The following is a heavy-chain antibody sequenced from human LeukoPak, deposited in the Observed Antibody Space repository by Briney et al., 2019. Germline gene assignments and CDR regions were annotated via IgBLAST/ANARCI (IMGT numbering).Heavy chain of an antibody. J-gene: IGHJ5*02. V-gene: IGHV1-2*02. D-gene: IGHD3-10*01. Sequence: ASVKVSCRTSGYSLTDYYLHWVRQAPGQGLEWMGWTNPNSGATDYAQNFRGRVTMTRDTSINTAYMELSSLRSDDTAVYYCASHGDYYGSGSYYYNWFDPWGQGTLVTVSS. CDR2: TNPNSGAT. CDR3: ASHGDYYGSGSYYYNWFDP. CDR1: GYSLTDYY.